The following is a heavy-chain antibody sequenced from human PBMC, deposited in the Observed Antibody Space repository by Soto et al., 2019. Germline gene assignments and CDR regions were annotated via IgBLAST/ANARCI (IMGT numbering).Heavy chain of an antibody. CDR1: GGSISSYY. D-gene: IGHD6-19*01. Sequence: LEILSLPCTVSGGSISSYYWSWIRQTPGKGLEWIRYIYYSGSTNYNPSIKSRVTISVDTSKNQFSLKLSSVTAADTALYYCAREIAVAGIYGGFDPWGQGTLVTVSS. CDR3: AREIAVAGIYGGFDP. V-gene: IGHV4-59*01. CDR2: IYYSGST. J-gene: IGHJ5*02.